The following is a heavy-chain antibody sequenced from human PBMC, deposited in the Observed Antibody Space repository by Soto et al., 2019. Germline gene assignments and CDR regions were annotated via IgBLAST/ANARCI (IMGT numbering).Heavy chain of an antibody. D-gene: IGHD6-13*01. V-gene: IGHV1-18*01. J-gene: IGHJ5*02. CDR1: GYTFTSYG. CDR3: ARDRGAHSIAAAGMVFWCDP. CDR2: ISAHNRNT. Sequence: ASVKVSCKASGYTFTSYGISWVRQAPGQGLEWMGWISAHNRNTNYAQELQGRVTMTTDTSTSTAYMELSSLRSEDTAVYYCARDRGAHSIAAAGMVFWCDPWGQGTLVTVSS.